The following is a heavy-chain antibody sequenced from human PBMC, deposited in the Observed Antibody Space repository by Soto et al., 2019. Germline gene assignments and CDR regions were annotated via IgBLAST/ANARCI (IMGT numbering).Heavy chain of an antibody. D-gene: IGHD5-18*01. V-gene: IGHV4-59*01. CDR2: IYYSGST. CDR3: ARWGYSYGVNWFDP. CDR1: GGSISSYY. J-gene: IGHJ5*02. Sequence: SETLSVTGSGSGGSISSYYWSWIRHPPGKGLEWIGYIYYSGSTNYNPSLKSRVTISVDTSKNQFSLKLSSVTAADTAVYYCARWGYSYGVNWFDPWGQGTLVTVSS.